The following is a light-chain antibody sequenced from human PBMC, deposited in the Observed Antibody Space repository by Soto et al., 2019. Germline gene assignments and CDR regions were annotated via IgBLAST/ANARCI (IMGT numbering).Light chain of an antibody. CDR2: DAS. CDR1: QRVTNNY. CDR3: LQCCHSART. J-gene: IGKJ1*01. V-gene: IGKV3-20*01. Sequence: EMVLTQSAGTLSLSPGERATLSCRASQRVTNNYRDWFQHKPGQAPGLVIYDASTRAVGIPDRFTGSASETLFTLTICRLEPEDSALYSCLQCCHSARTFGQGAKLDIK.